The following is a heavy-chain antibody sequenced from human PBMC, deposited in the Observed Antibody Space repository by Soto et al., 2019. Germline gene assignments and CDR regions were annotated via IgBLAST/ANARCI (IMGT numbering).Heavy chain of an antibody. V-gene: IGHV3-23*01. CDR2: ISGSGGST. J-gene: IGHJ6*02. CDR3: AKGKSRRPGLYGMDV. Sequence: EVQLLESGGGLVQPGGSLRLSCAASGFTFSSYAMSWVRQAPGKGLEWVSAISGSGGSTYYADSVKGRFTISRDNSKNTLYLLMNSLRAEDTAVYYCAKGKSRRPGLYGMDVWGQGTTVTVSS. D-gene: IGHD6-6*01. CDR1: GFTFSSYA.